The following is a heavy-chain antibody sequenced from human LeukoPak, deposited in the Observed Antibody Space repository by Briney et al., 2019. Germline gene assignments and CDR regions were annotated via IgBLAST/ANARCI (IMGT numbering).Heavy chain of an antibody. V-gene: IGHV3-48*03. D-gene: IGHD6-6*01. CDR1: GFTFSSYE. CDR3: ARLYSSSSGLRASDY. J-gene: IGHJ4*02. CDR2: ISSSGSAI. Sequence: PGGSLRLSCAASGFTFSSYEMNWVRQAPGKGLEWVSYISSSGSAIYHADSVKGRFTISRDNAKNSLYLRMNSLRAEDTAVYYCARLYSSSSGLRASDYWGQGTLVTVSS.